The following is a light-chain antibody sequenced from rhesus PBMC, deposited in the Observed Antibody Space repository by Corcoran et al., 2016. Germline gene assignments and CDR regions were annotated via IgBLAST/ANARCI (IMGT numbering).Light chain of an antibody. CDR3: QQSYSTPFT. CDR1: QGISSY. CDR2: YAN. Sequence: DIQMSQSPSSLSASVGDRVTITCRASQGISSYLNWYQQKPGKAPKLLIYYANSLASGVPSRFSSTGSGTDYTLTYRSLQPEDFATYYWQQSYSTPFTFGPGTKLDIK. V-gene: IGKV1-32*03. J-gene: IGKJ3*01.